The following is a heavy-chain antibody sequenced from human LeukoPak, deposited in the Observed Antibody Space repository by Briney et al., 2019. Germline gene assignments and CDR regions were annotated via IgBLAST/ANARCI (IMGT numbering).Heavy chain of an antibody. CDR3: ARVTIVVPARHALDI. Sequence: GASVKVSCKASGYTFTSYGISWVRQAPGQGLEWRGWISAYNGNTNDAQKLQGRVTMTTDTSTSTAYMELRSLRSDDTAVYYCARVTIVVPARHALDIWGQGTMVTVSS. CDR2: ISAYNGNT. J-gene: IGHJ3*02. CDR1: GYTFTSYG. D-gene: IGHD2-2*01. V-gene: IGHV1-18*01.